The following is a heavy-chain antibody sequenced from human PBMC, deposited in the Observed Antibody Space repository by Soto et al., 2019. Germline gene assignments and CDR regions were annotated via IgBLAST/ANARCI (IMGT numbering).Heavy chain of an antibody. D-gene: IGHD3-9*01. J-gene: IGHJ6*02. CDR3: ARVHYDILTGYYYYYYYGMDV. Sequence: VGSLRLSCAASGFTFSSYSMNWVRQAPGKGLEWVSSISSSSSYIYYADSVKGRFTISRDNAKNSLYLQMNSLRAEDTAVYYCARVHYDILTGYYYYYYYGMDVWGQGTTVTVSS. CDR1: GFTFSSYS. CDR2: ISSSSSYI. V-gene: IGHV3-21*01.